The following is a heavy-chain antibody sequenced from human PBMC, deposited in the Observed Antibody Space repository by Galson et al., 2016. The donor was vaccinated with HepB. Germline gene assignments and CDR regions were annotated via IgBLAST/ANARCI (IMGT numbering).Heavy chain of an antibody. CDR1: GFSFQNYA. J-gene: IGHJ4*02. Sequence: SLRLSCAASGFSFQNYAMHRVRQAPGKGLEWVSLISWDAGTTYYVDSVKGRFTISRDSTKNSLYLQMNSLRPGDTAIYYCVKVGSAIAVTGYFDNWGQGTLVTVSS. CDR3: VKVGSAIAVTGYFDN. CDR2: ISWDAGTT. V-gene: IGHV3-43D*03. D-gene: IGHD6-19*01.